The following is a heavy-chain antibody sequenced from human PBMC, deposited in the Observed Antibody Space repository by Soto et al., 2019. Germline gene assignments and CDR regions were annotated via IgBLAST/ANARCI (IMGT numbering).Heavy chain of an antibody. CDR2: INPNNGGT. V-gene: IGHV1-2*02. CDR1: GYKFTGHH. D-gene: IGHD3-3*01. Sequence: ASVKVSWKASGYKFTGHHIHWVRQAPGQGLEWMGWINPNNGGTNSAQKFLGRVTMTRDTSLSTAYMELSGLTSDDSAVYYCAKTYYDFWTGYYVTFDNWGQGTLVTVSS. CDR3: AKTYYDFWTGYYVTFDN. J-gene: IGHJ4*02.